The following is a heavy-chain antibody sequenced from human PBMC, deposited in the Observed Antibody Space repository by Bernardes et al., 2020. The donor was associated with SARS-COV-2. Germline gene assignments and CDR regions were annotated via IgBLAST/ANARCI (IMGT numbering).Heavy chain of an antibody. CDR1: GGSISSYY. CDR3: ARGRSSSHYTYYYYGMDV. CDR2: IYYSGST. Sequence: SETLSLTCTVSGGSISSYYWSWIRQPPGKGLEWIGYIYYSGSTNYNPSLKSRVTISVDTSKNQFSLKLSSVTAADTAVYYCARGRSSSHYTYYYYGMDVWGQGTTVTVSS. V-gene: IGHV4-59*01. D-gene: IGHD2-2*01. J-gene: IGHJ6*02.